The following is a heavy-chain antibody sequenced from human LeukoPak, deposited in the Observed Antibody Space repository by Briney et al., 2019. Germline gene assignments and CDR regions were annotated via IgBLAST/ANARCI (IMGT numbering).Heavy chain of an antibody. V-gene: IGHV4-59*01. J-gene: IGHJ4*02. CDR1: GGSISGYY. CDR3: ARVAKDGYTYGYVDY. Sequence: PSETLSLTCTVSGGSISGYYWTWIRQPPGKGLEWIGYIYYTGSTNYNPSLKSRVSISVDTSKNHFSLNLSSVTAADTAVYYCARVAKDGYTYGYVDYWGQGTLVTVSS. CDR2: IYYTGST. D-gene: IGHD5-18*01.